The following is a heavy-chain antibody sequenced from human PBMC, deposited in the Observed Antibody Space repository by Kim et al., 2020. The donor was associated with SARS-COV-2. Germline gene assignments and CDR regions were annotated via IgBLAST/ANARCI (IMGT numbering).Heavy chain of an antibody. V-gene: IGHV3-30*03. CDR2: ISYDGSNK. D-gene: IGHD7-27*01. CDR3: ARNWGVNGDYYYYGMDV. Sequence: GGSLRLSCAASGFTFSSYGMHWVRQAPGKGLEWVAVISYDGSNKYYADSVKGRFTISRDNSKNTLYLQMNSLRAEDTAVYYCARNWGVNGDYYYYGMDVWGQGTTVTVSS. CDR1: GFTFSSYG. J-gene: IGHJ6*02.